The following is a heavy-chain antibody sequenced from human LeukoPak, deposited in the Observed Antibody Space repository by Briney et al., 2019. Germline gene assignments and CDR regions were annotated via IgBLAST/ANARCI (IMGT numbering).Heavy chain of an antibody. D-gene: IGHD3-10*01. J-gene: IGHJ5*02. CDR3: VSYNNDRNWSDP. CDR2: IKPTDGRT. CDR1: GNTFTSHY. Sequence: ASVKVSCNVSGNTFTSHYMHWVRQAPGQGLEWMGIIKPTDGRTTYAQKFQGRLTMTRDTSTNTVYMELSSLRFEDTAVYYCVSYNNDRNWSDPWAQGTLVTVSS. V-gene: IGHV1-46*01.